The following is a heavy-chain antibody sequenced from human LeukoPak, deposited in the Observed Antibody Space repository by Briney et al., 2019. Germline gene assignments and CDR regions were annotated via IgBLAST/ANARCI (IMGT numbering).Heavy chain of an antibody. CDR3: ARGSSSNSWYFDY. CDR2: TYYRSKWYN. D-gene: IGHD6-13*01. Sequence: SQTLSLTCAISGDSVSSNSATWTWIRQSPSRGLEWLGRTYYRSKWYNDYAVSMKSRITIKPDTSKNQFSLQLNSVTPEDTAVYYCARGSSSNSWYFDYWGQGPLVTVSS. J-gene: IGHJ4*02. CDR1: GDSVSSNSAT. V-gene: IGHV6-1*01.